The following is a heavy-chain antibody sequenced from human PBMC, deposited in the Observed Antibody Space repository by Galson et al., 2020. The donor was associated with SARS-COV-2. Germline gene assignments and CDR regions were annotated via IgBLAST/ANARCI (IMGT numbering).Heavy chain of an antibody. CDR3: ARVGSSSWYFDY. V-gene: IGHV3-23*01. CDR2: ISGSGSTT. Sequence: GESLKISCAASGFTFSSYAMSWVRQAPGKGLEWVSGISGSGSTTYYAGSVKGRFTISRDNSKNTVYLQMHSLRAEDTAVYYCARVGSSSWYFDYWGQGTLVTVSS. CDR1: GFTFSSYA. D-gene: IGHD6-13*01. J-gene: IGHJ4*02.